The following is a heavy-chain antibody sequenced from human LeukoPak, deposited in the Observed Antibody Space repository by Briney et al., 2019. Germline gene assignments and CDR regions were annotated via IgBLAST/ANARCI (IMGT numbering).Heavy chain of an antibody. CDR1: GFRFSGYG. CDR3: AKDYYDSSGWFDH. Sequence: GGSLRLSCAASGFRFSGYGMHWVRQAPGKGLEWVAFIRSDGSDQNYADSVKGRFTISRDNSKNTLYLQMNSLRAEDTAVYYCAKDYYDSSGWFDHWGQGTLVTVSS. J-gene: IGHJ5*02. CDR2: IRSDGSDQ. D-gene: IGHD3-22*01. V-gene: IGHV3-30*02.